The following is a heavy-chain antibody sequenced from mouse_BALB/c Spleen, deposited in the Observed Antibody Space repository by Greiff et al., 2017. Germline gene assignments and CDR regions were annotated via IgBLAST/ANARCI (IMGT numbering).Heavy chain of an antibody. D-gene: IGHD2-4*01. Sequence: QVQLKESGPGLVQPSQSLSITCTVSGFSLTSYGVHWVRQSPGKGLEWLGVIWSGGSTDYNAAFISRLSISKDTSQSQVFFKMNSLQANDTAIYYCARNYEGYDYDPYSMDYWGQGTSVTVSS. CDR2: IWSGGST. J-gene: IGHJ4*01. V-gene: IGHV2-2*02. CDR3: ARNYEGYDYDPYSMDY. CDR1: GFSLTSYG.